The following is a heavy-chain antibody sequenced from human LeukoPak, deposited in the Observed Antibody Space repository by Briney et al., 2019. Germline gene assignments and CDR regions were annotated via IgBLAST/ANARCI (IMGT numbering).Heavy chain of an antibody. V-gene: IGHV4-31*03. J-gene: IGHJ6*02. Sequence: NLSLTCTVSGGSISSGGYYWSWIRQHPGKGLEWIGYIYYSGSTYYNPSLKSRVTISVDTSKNQFSLKLSSVTAADTAVYYCARDSGGYTGDYYYGMDVWGQGTTVTVSS. D-gene: IGHD5-12*01. CDR3: ARDSGGYTGDYYYGMDV. CDR2: IYYSGST. CDR1: GGSISSGGYY.